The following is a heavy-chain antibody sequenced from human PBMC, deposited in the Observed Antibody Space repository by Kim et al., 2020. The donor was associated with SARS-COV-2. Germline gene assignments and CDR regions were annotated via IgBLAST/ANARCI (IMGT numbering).Heavy chain of an antibody. CDR2: TGST. J-gene: IGHJ4*02. CDR3: ARPGDPDY. D-gene: IGHD3-10*01. V-gene: IGHV4-39*01. Sequence: TGSTYYNPSLRSRVTISVDTSKNQFSLKLNSVTAADTAVYYCARPGDPDYWGQGTLVTVSS.